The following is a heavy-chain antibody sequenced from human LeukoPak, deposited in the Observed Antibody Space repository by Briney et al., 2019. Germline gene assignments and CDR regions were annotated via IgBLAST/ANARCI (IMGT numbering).Heavy chain of an antibody. CDR2: IIPIFGTA. Sequence: SVKVSCKASGGTFSSYAISWVRQAPAQGLEWMGGIIPIFGTANYAQKFQGRVTITTDESTSKAYMELSSLRSGDRAVYYCARALAAMVRESAGWGFDPWGQGSLVTVSS. V-gene: IGHV1-69*05. D-gene: IGHD3-10*01. CDR3: ARALAAMVRESAGWGFDP. CDR1: GGTFSSYA. J-gene: IGHJ5*02.